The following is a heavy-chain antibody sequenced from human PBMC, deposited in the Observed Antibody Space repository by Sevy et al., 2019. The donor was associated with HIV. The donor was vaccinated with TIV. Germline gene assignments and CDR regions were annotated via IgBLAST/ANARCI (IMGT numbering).Heavy chain of an antibody. V-gene: IGHV1-69*06. CDR1: GGTFSSYA. J-gene: IGHJ3*02. D-gene: IGHD6-13*01. CDR3: ASFYSSSWGNAFDI. Sequence: ASVKVSCKASGGTFSSYAISWVRQAPGQGLEWMGGIIPIFGTANYAQKFQGRVTITADKSTSTAYMELSSLRSEDTTVYYCASFYSSSWGNAFDIWGQGTMVTVS. CDR2: IIPIFGTA.